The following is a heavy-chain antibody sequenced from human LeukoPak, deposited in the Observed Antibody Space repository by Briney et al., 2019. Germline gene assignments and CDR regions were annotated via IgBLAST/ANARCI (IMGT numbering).Heavy chain of an antibody. V-gene: IGHV3-48*03. CDR2: ISSSGSTI. CDR1: GFTFSSYE. CDR3: ARIAARLPWFDP. Sequence: PGGSLRLYCAASGFTFSSYEMNWVRQAPGKGLEWVSYISSSGSTIYYADSVKGRFTISRDNAKNSLYLQMNSLRAEDTAVYYCARIAARLPWFDPWGPGTLVTVSS. D-gene: IGHD6-6*01. J-gene: IGHJ5*02.